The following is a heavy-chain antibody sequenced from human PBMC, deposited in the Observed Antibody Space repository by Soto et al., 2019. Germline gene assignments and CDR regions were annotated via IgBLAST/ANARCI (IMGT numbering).Heavy chain of an antibody. CDR3: SRRPTLNSPAPFAS. D-gene: IGHD1-26*01. CDR1: GGSFSSADYY. V-gene: IGHV4-30-4*01. Sequence: QVQLQESGPGLVKSSQTLSLTCTVSGGSFSSADYYWNWIRQPPGKGLEWVGHISYSGSTSSTPSLKSRVIISLDTSKNQFSLKLRSVTAADTAMYYCSRRPTLNSPAPFASWGQGTLVTVAS. J-gene: IGHJ4*02. CDR2: ISYSGST.